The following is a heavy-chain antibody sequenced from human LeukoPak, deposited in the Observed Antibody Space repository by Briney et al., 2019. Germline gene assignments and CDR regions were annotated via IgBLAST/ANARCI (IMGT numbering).Heavy chain of an antibody. D-gene: IGHD5-18*01. CDR1: GFTFSSYA. CDR3: ARSGRDSYGYYYYYGMDV. V-gene: IGHV3-7*01. Sequence: GGSLRLSCAASGFTFSSYAMSWVRQAPGKGLEWVANIKQDGSEKYYVDSVKGRFTISRDNAKNSLYLQMNSLRAEDTAVYYCARSGRDSYGYYYYYGMDVWGQGTTVTVSS. CDR2: IKQDGSEK. J-gene: IGHJ6*02.